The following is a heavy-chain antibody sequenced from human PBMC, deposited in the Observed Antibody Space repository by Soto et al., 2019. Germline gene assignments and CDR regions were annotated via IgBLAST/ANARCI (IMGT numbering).Heavy chain of an antibody. CDR1: GFTFSDYG. D-gene: IGHD6-6*01. CDR3: AKEMYPRTVLDSSSPWGDY. CDR2: VSYDGSYK. V-gene: IGHV3-30*18. J-gene: IGHJ4*02. Sequence: QVQLVEFGGGVAQPGRSLRLSCAVSGFTFSDYGMHWVRQAPGKGLEWVAVVSYDGSYKYYADSVKGRFTVSRDLSGNTLFLQMNSLRLEDTAVYFCAKEMYPRTVLDSSSPWGDYWGQGTLVAVSS.